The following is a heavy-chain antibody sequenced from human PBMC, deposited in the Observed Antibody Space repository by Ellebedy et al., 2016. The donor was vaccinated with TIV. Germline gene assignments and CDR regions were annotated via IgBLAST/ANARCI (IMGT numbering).Heavy chain of an antibody. D-gene: IGHD6-19*01. Sequence: GESLKISCAASGFTFSSYAMHWVRQAPGKGLEWVAVIWYDGSNKYYADSVKGRFTISRDNSKNTLYLQMNSLRAEDTAVYYCARDGNRYSSGWYVDYWGQGTLVTVSS. CDR1: GFTFSSYA. J-gene: IGHJ4*02. CDR2: IWYDGSNK. V-gene: IGHV3-33*01. CDR3: ARDGNRYSSGWYVDY.